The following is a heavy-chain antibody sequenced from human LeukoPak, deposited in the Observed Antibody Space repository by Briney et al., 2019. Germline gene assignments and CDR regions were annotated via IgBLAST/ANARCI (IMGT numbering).Heavy chain of an antibody. CDR1: GYTFTSYG. CDR2: ISAYNGNT. CDR3: ASVTVWGSYRGNYYMDV. V-gene: IGHV1-18*01. D-gene: IGHD3-16*02. Sequence: ASVKVSCKASGYTFTSYGISWVRQDPGQGLEWMGWISAYNGNTNYAQKLQGRVTMTTDTSTSTAYMELRSLRSDDTAVYYCASVTVWGSYRGNYYMDVWGKGTTVTVSS. J-gene: IGHJ6*03.